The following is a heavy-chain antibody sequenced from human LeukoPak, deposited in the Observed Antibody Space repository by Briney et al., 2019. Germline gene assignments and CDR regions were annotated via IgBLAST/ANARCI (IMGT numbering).Heavy chain of an antibody. CDR3: ARDYSSSLDY. V-gene: IGHV3-33*01. CDR2: IWYDGSNK. CDR1: GFTFSSYG. D-gene: IGHD6-6*01. J-gene: IGHJ4*02. Sequence: GSLRLSCAASGFTFSSYGMHWVRQAPGEGLEWVAVIWYDGSNKYYADSVKGRFTISRDNSKNTLYLQMNSLRAEDTAVYYCARDYSSSLDYWGQGTLVTVSS.